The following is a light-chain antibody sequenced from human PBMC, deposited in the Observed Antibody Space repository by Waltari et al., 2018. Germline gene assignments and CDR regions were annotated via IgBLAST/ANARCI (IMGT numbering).Light chain of an antibody. Sequence: EVLMTQSPATLSVSPGERATLSCRASQSIARNLAWYQQKPGQAPRLLLYGASTRATGVPDRFSCSGSGTEFTLTISSLQSEDFAVYYCQQYNNWRTFGQGTKVEIK. J-gene: IGKJ2*01. CDR3: QQYNNWRT. CDR1: QSIARN. V-gene: IGKV3-15*01. CDR2: GAS.